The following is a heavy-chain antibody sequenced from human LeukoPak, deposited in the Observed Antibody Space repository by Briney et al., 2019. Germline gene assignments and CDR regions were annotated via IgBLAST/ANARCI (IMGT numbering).Heavy chain of an antibody. CDR3: ATHYGSGSYTINY. CDR1: GYTFTGYY. Sequence: ASVKVSCKASGYTFTGYYMHWVRQAPGQGLEWMGWINPNSGGTNYAQKFQGRVTMTRDTSISTAYMELSRLRSDDTAVYYCATHYGSGSYTINYWGQGTLVTVSS. J-gene: IGHJ4*02. CDR2: INPNSGGT. V-gene: IGHV1-2*02. D-gene: IGHD3-10*01.